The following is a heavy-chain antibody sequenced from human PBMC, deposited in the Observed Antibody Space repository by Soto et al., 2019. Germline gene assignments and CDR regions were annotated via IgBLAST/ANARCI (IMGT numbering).Heavy chain of an antibody. Sequence: SVKVSCKASGGAFNNYAIYWVRQAPGQGLEWLGTIVPVFPSVYYAPRFQGRLTITADGSTDTVYMMLTSLKSEDTAVYYCARQMPSPDAAYFYYDLKVWGQGTSVTGSS. CDR2: IVPVFPSV. D-gene: IGHD3-3*01. V-gene: IGHV1-69*13. CDR1: GGAFNNYA. CDR3: ARQMPSPDAAYFYYDLKV. J-gene: IGHJ6*02.